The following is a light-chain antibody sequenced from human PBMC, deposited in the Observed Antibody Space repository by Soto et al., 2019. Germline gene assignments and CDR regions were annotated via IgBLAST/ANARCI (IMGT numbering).Light chain of an antibody. V-gene: IGKV3-20*01. CDR1: QSVSSSY. CDR3: QQYGSSLSLT. Sequence: EILMTQSPATLSVSPGERATLSCRASQSVSSSYLAWYQQKPGQAPRPLIYGASSRATGIPDRFSGSGSGTDFTLTISRLEPEDFAVYYCQQYGSSLSLTFGGGTKVDIK. CDR2: GAS. J-gene: IGKJ4*01.